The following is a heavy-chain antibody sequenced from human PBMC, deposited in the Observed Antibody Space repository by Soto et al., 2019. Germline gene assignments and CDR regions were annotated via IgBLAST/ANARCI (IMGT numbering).Heavy chain of an antibody. J-gene: IGHJ4*02. D-gene: IGHD1-7*01. CDR1: GFTFDDYA. CDR2: ISWNSGSI. CDR3: AKGGYNWNSYLHY. Sequence: EVQLVESGGGLVQPGRSLRLSCAASGFTFDDYAMHWVRQAPGKGLEWGSGISWNSGSIGYADSVKGRFTISRDNAKNALYLQMNSLRAEDTALYFCAKGGYNWNSYLHYWGQGTLVTVSS. V-gene: IGHV3-9*01.